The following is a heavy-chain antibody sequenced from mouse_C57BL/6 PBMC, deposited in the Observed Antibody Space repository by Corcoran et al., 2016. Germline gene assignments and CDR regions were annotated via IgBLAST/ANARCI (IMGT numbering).Heavy chain of an antibody. CDR1: GYTFTTYG. J-gene: IGHJ2*01. Sequence: QIQLVQSGPELKKPGETVKISCKASGYTFTTYGMSWVKQAPGKGLKWMGWINTYSGVPTYADDFKGRFAFSLETSASTAYLQINNLKNEDTATYFCASLDYYGSSYPDYWGQGTTLTVSS. V-gene: IGHV9-3*01. CDR3: ASLDYYGSSYPDY. D-gene: IGHD1-1*01. CDR2: INTYSGVP.